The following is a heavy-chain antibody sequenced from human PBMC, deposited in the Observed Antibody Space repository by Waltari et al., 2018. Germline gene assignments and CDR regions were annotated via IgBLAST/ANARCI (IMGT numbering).Heavy chain of an antibody. CDR2: IWYDGRNK. V-gene: IGHV3-33*01. Sequence: QVQLVESGGGVVQPGRSLRLSCAASGFPFSSYGMHWVRQAPGQGLEGVAVIWYDGRNKYYADSVKGRFTISRDNSKNTLYLQMNSLRAEDTAVYYCARVSYSSSWYPYYYYGMDVWGQGTTVTVSS. D-gene: IGHD6-13*01. CDR1: GFPFSSYG. J-gene: IGHJ6*02. CDR3: ARVSYSSSWYPYYYYGMDV.